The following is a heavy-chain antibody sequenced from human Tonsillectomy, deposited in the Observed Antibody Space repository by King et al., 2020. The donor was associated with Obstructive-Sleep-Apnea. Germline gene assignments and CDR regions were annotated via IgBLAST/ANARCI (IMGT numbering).Heavy chain of an antibody. CDR2: INHSVST. CDR1: GGSFSGYY. Sequence: VQLQQWGAGLLKPSETLSLTCAVYGGSFSGYYWSWIRQPPGKGLEWIGAINHSVSTNYNPSLKSRVTISLDTSQNQFSLELSSVTAADTAVYYCARGGWGSSWPFDYWGQGTLVTVSS. CDR3: ARGGWGSSWPFDY. V-gene: IGHV4-34*01. J-gene: IGHJ4*02. D-gene: IGHD6-13*01.